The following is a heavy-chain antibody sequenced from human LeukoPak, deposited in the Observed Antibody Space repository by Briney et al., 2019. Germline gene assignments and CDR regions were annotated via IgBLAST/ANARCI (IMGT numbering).Heavy chain of an antibody. J-gene: IGHJ6*02. V-gene: IGHV3-33*01. CDR1: GFTFSSYG. CDR3: ARSTSQLDPTRNGPAYYYYGMDV. D-gene: IGHD1-1*01. Sequence: HPGGSLRLSCAASGFTFSSYGMHWVRQAPGKGLEWVAVIWYDGSNKYYADSVKGRFTISRDNSKNTLYLQMNSLRAEDTAVYYCARSTSQLDPTRNGPAYYYYGMDVWGQGTTVTVSS. CDR2: IWYDGSNK.